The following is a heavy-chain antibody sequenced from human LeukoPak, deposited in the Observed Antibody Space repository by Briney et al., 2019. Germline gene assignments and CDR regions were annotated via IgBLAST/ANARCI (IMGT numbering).Heavy chain of an antibody. V-gene: IGHV4-34*01. CDR1: GGSFGGYY. CDR3: ARVQAEVGPGH. CDR2: INHSGST. J-gene: IGHJ4*02. Sequence: PSETLSLTCIVYGGSFGGYYWSWIRQSPGKGLEWIGEINHSGSTTYNPSLKSRVTISLDTSKNQFSLKLTSVTAADTAVYYCARVQAEVGPGHWGQGTLVTVSS. D-gene: IGHD1-26*01.